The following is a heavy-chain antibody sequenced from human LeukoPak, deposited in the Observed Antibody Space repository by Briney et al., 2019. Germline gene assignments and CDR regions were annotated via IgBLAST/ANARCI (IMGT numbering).Heavy chain of an antibody. Sequence: SETLSLTCTVSGDSINNFCWSWIRQPAGKGLEWIGRVYSSGTTDYNPSLKSRVSMSVDTSSNQFSLRLSSMTAADTALYYCARGYKPASGKDGAFDIWGQGTMVTVSS. V-gene: IGHV4-4*07. CDR3: ARGYKPASGKDGAFDI. J-gene: IGHJ3*02. CDR2: VYSSGTT. D-gene: IGHD6-13*01. CDR1: GDSINNFC.